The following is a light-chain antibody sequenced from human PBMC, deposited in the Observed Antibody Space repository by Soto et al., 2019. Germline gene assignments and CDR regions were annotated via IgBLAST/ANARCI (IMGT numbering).Light chain of an antibody. V-gene: IGKV3-20*01. Sequence: EIVLTQSPGTLSLSPGEGATLSCRASQSVSSNYLAWYQQKPGQAPGLLIYGSSNRATGIPDRFIGSGFGTDFTLTIDRLEPEDFAVYYCHQYGRSLSTFGQGTRVEIK. CDR3: HQYGRSLST. CDR2: GSS. J-gene: IGKJ1*01. CDR1: QSVSSNY.